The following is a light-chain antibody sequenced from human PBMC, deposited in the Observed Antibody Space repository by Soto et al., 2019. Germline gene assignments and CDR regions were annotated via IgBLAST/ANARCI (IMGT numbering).Light chain of an antibody. CDR1: SGHSSYA. J-gene: IGLJ7*01. V-gene: IGLV4-69*01. Sequence: QSALTQWPSASASLGASVKLTCTLSSGHSSYAIAWHQQQPEKGPRFLMRLNSDGSHNKGYGIPDRFSGSSSGAERYLTISSLQSEDEADYYCQTWGTDVSVFGGGTQLTVL. CDR2: LNSDGSH. CDR3: QTWGTDVSV.